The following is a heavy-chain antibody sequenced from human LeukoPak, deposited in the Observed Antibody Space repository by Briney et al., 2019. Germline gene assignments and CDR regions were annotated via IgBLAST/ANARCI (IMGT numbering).Heavy chain of an antibody. J-gene: IGHJ4*02. V-gene: IGHV3-66*01. CDR3: AKDGDYGDYFDY. CDR1: EFSVGSNY. CDR2: IYSGGST. D-gene: IGHD4-17*01. Sequence: GGSLRLSCAASEFSVGSNYMTWVRQAPGKGLEWVSLIYSGGSTYYADSVKGRFTISRDNSKNTLYLQMNSLRAEDTAVYYCAKDGDYGDYFDYWGQGTLVTVSS.